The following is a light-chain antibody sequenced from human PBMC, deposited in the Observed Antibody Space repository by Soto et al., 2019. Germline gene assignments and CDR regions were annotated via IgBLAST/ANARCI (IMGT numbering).Light chain of an antibody. J-gene: IGKJ4*01. V-gene: IGKV1-33*01. CDR3: QQSDYLPLT. CDR1: QDINKY. CDR2: EAS. Sequence: DIQMTQSPSSLSASVGDRVTITCRASQDINKYVNWYQHKPGKAPKVLIYEASNLETGVPSRFSGGGSGTDFTLTISSLQPEDIATYYCQQSDYLPLTFGGGTKV.